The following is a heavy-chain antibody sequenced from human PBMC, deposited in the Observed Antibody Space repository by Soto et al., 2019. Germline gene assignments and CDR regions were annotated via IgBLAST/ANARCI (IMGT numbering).Heavy chain of an antibody. Sequence: PSETLSLTCTVSGGSISSGDYYWSWIRQPPGKGLEWIGYIYYSGSTYYNPSLKSRVTISVDTSKNQFSLKLSSVTAADTAVYYRASQESDYDILTDYYFHGNNWFDPWGQGNLVTVSS. J-gene: IGHJ5*01. CDR2: IYYSGST. CDR1: GGSISSGDYY. V-gene: IGHV4-30-4*01. D-gene: IGHD3-9*01. CDR3: ASQESDYDILTDYYFHGNNWFDP.